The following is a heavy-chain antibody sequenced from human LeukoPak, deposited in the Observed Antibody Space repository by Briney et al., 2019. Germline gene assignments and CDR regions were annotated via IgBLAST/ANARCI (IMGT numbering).Heavy chain of an antibody. J-gene: IGHJ4*02. CDR1: GGSISSSSYY. Sequence: SETLSLTCTVSGGSISSSSYYWGWIRQPPGKGLKWIGIIYYSGSTYYNPSLKSRLTISVDTSKNQFSLKVSSVTAADTAVYYCARHRAGGSGMAVDYWGQGTLVTVSS. CDR2: IYYSGST. V-gene: IGHV4-39*01. CDR3: ARHRAGGSGMAVDY. D-gene: IGHD3-10*01.